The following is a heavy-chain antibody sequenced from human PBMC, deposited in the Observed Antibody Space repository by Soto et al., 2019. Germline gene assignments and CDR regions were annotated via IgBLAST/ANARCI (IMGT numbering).Heavy chain of an antibody. V-gene: IGHV1-18*01. CDR2: ISAHNGNT. CDR3: ARGRYGDY. Sequence: QVHLVQSGAEVKKPGASVKVSCQGSGYAFTTYGITWVRQAPGQGLEWMGWISAHNGNTNYAQKLQGRVTVTRDTSTSTAYMELRSLRYDVTAVYYCARGRYGDYWGQGALVTVSS. D-gene: IGHD1-1*01. J-gene: IGHJ4*02. CDR1: GYAFTTYG.